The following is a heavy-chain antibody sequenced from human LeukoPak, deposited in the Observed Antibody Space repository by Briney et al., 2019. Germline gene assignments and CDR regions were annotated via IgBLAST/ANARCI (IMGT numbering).Heavy chain of an antibody. D-gene: IGHD6-13*01. V-gene: IGHV3-21*01. CDR1: GFTFSSYS. Sequence: GVTLRRSCAASGFTFSSYSMNWVRQAPGKGLEWVSSISSSSSYIYYADSVKGRFTISRDNAKNSLYLQMNSLRAEDTAVYYCARAKGVDYSSSWYGYYYYGMDVWGQGTTVTVSS. J-gene: IGHJ6*02. CDR3: ARAKGVDYSSSWYGYYYYGMDV. CDR2: ISSSSSYI.